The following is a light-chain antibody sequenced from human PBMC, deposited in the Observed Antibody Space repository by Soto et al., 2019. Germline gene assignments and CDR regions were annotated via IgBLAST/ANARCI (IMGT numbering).Light chain of an antibody. Sequence: EIVLTQSPGTLSLSPGERATLSCRASQSVTSNYLAWYQQEPGQAPRLLIYAASTRATGIPDRFSGSGSGTDFTLTISRLEPEDFVVYYCQQYAYSTPTFGLGTKVDIK. V-gene: IGKV3-20*01. CDR1: QSVTSNY. J-gene: IGKJ1*01. CDR2: AAS. CDR3: QQYAYSTPT.